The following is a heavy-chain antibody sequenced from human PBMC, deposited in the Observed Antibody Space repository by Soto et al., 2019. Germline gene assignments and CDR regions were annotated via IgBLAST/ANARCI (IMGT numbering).Heavy chain of an antibody. CDR1: GYTFTSYA. CDR3: AREAPAEDY. Sequence: QVQLVQSGAEVKKPGASVQVSCKASGYTFTSYAISWVRQAPGQGLEWMGWFSAYNGNTNYAQKPHGRVTKTTNTPTSTAYMDLRSLSSDDTAVDFCAREAPAEDYWGQGTLVTVSS. J-gene: IGHJ4*02. V-gene: IGHV1-18*01. CDR2: FSAYNGNT.